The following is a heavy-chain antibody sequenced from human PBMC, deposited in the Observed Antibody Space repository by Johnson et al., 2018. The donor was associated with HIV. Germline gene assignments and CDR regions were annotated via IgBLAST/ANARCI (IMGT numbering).Heavy chain of an antibody. V-gene: IGHV3-7*02. CDR3: AFPTGATTAFDI. CDR2: INQDGSEK. D-gene: IGHD5-24*01. CDR1: GFTFSTYW. J-gene: IGHJ3*02. Sequence: MLLVESGGGLVQPGGSLRLSCAASGFTFSTYWMSWVRQAPGKGLEWVANINQDGSEKYYVYSVKGRFTISRDNAKNTLYLQMNSLRAEDTAVYYCAFPTGATTAFDIWGQGTMVTVSS.